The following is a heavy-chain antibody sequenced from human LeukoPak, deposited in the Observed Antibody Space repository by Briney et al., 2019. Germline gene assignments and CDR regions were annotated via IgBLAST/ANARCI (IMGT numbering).Heavy chain of an antibody. V-gene: IGHV4-34*01. D-gene: IGHD3-3*01. J-gene: IGHJ6*03. CDR3: ARGSHDYDFWSGYYRGNYYMDV. Sequence: PSETLSLTGAVYGGSFSGYYWSWIRQPPGKGLEWIGEINHSGSTNYNPSLKSRVTISVDTSKNQFSLKLSSVTAADTAVYYCARGSHDYDFWSGYYRGNYYMDVWGKGTTVTVSS. CDR1: GGSFSGYY. CDR2: INHSGST.